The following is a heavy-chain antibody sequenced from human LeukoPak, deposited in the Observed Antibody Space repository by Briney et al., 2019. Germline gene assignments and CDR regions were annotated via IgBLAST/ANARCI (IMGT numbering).Heavy chain of an antibody. CDR2: IYYSGST. D-gene: IGHD6-13*01. CDR3: ARSTTSSSWYLNYYYYMDV. Sequence: SETLSLTCTVSGGSISSYYWSWIRQPPGKGLEWIGYIYYSGSTNYNPSLKSRVTISVDTSKNQFSLKLSSVTAADTAVYYCARSTTSSSWYLNYYYYMDVWGKGTTVTVSS. CDR1: GGSISSYY. J-gene: IGHJ6*03. V-gene: IGHV4-59*01.